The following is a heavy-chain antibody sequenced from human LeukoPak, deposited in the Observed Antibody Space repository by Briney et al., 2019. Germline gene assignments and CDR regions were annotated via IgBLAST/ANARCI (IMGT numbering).Heavy chain of an antibody. V-gene: IGHV4-4*07. Sequence: SETLSLTCTVSCDSIRGFYWRWIRQAAAKGLEWIGHIYTSGSTNYNPSLKSRVTMSVDMSKNQFSLQLSSVTAADTAVYYCARGLFLGYSSVWYVGIGNWFDPWGQGTLVTVSS. CDR2: IYTSGST. J-gene: IGHJ5*02. CDR1: CDSIRGFY. D-gene: IGHD6-19*01. CDR3: ARGLFLGYSSVWYVGIGNWFDP.